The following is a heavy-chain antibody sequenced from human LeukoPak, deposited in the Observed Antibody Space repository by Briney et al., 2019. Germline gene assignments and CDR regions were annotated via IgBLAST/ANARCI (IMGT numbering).Heavy chain of an antibody. CDR1: GYTFTGYY. J-gene: IGHJ4*02. Sequence: GASVKVSCKASGYTFTGYYMHWVRQAPGQGLEWMGRINPNSGGTNYAQKFQGRVTMTRDTSISTAYMELSRLRSDDTAVHYCARVDPYEGNDYWGQGTLVTVSS. CDR2: INPNSGGT. V-gene: IGHV1-2*06. CDR3: ARVDPYEGNDY. D-gene: IGHD3-3*01.